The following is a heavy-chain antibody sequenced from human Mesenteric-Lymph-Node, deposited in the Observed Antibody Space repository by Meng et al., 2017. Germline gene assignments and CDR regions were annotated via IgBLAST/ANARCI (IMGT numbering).Heavy chain of an antibody. CDR1: GDSVSTNSGG. CDR3: ARSGSGWSLDY. Sequence: VRRPPSGPGLFKPSQALSPTCCMSGDSVSTNSGGWNCIRQSPSRGLEWLGRTYYRSKWFTDYAVSVKSRITINPDTSTNQFSLQLNSVTPEDTAVYYCARSGSGWSLDYWGQGTLVTVSS. CDR2: TYYRSKWFT. V-gene: IGHV6-1*01. D-gene: IGHD6-19*01. J-gene: IGHJ4*02.